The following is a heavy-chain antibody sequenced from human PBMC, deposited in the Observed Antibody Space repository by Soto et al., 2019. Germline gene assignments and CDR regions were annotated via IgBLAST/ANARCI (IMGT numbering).Heavy chain of an antibody. J-gene: IGHJ4*02. Sequence: SQTLSLTCAISGDRVSSNSATWNWIRQSPSRGLEWLGRTYYRSKWDNDYAIFVKSRITINPDTSRNQFSLQLTSATPEDTAVYYCARGTYYHDTRGSYHLDYWGQGTLVTV. CDR3: ARGTYYHDTRGSYHLDY. V-gene: IGHV6-1*01. CDR2: TYYRSKWDN. CDR1: GDRVSSNSAT. D-gene: IGHD3-22*01.